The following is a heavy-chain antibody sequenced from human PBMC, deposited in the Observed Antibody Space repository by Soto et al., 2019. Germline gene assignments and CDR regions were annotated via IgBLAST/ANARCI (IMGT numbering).Heavy chain of an antibody. D-gene: IGHD2-15*01. CDR3: GRLAEAATGHFDFDF. V-gene: IGHV4-39*01. J-gene: IGHJ4*02. CDR2: VHSSGGT. CDR1: GTSVKRSNYF. Sequence: PSETLSLTCTVSGTSVKRSNYFWGWIRQPPGKGLEFVGSVHSSGGTYYNPSLKSRATASVDTSKNQFSLRLKSVTGTDTAVYYCGRLAEAATGHFDFDFWGQGTLVTVSS.